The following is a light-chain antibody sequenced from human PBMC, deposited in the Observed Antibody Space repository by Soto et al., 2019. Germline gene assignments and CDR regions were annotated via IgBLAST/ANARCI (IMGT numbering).Light chain of an antibody. CDR3: KSYAGSNTYV. CDR1: SSDVGAYDS. Sequence: QSVLTQTPSASGSRGQSVTISCTGTSSDVGAYDSVSWYQHHPGKAPKALIYEVSKRPSGVPDRFSGSKSGNTASLTVSGLQAADEADYFCKSYAGSNTYVFGSGTKVTVL. V-gene: IGLV2-8*01. J-gene: IGLJ1*01. CDR2: EVS.